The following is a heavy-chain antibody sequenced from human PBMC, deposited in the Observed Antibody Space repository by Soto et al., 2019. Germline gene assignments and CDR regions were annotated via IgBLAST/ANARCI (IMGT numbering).Heavy chain of an antibody. CDR1: GGSISSGGYY. D-gene: IGHD3-22*01. J-gene: IGHJ5*02. CDR3: ARQWLPLNWFDP. V-gene: IGHV4-31*03. CDR2: IYYSGST. Sequence: QVQLQESGPGLVKPSQTLSLTCTVSGGSISSGGYYWSWIRQHPGKGLEWIGYIYYSGSTYYNPSLKRRVTISVDTSKNQFSLKLSSVTAADTAVYYCARQWLPLNWFDPWGQGTLVTVSS.